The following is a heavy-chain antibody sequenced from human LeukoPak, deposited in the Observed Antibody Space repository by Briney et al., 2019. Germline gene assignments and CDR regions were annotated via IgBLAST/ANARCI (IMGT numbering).Heavy chain of an antibody. CDR2: IYYSGST. V-gene: IGHV4-39*01. J-gene: IGHJ4*02. CDR1: GGSISSSSYY. D-gene: IGHD3-22*01. CDR3: ARPPLPQYYYDSSGYYKDY. Sequence: PSETLSLTCTVSGGSISSSSYYWGWIRQPPGKGLEWIGSIYYSGSTYYNPSLNSRVTISVDTSKNQFSRKLSAVTAAGTAVYYCARPPLPQYYYDSSGYYKDYWGQGTLVTVSS.